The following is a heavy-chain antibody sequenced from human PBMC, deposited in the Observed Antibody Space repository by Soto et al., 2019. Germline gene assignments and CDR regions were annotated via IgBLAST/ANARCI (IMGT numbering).Heavy chain of an antibody. J-gene: IGHJ6*02. V-gene: IGHV1-58*01. Sequence: RASVKVSCKASGFTFTSSAVQWVRQARGQRLEWIGWIVVGSGNTNYAQKFQERVTITRDMSTSTAYMELSSLRSEDTAVYYCAAESGKRDGYNYYYYYGMDVWGQGTTVTVSS. CDR2: IVVGSGNT. CDR3: AAESGKRDGYNYYYYYGMDV. D-gene: IGHD5-12*01. CDR1: GFTFTSSA.